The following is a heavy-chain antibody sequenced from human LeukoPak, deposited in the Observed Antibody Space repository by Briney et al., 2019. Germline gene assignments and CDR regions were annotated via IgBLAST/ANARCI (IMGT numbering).Heavy chain of an antibody. CDR1: GYRFTSQW. CDR2: TDPSGSYT. CDR3: ARRPCCTIPGCYASINY. Sequence: GESLKIFFSSPGYRFTSQWIDLGRQMPGKGLEWMGRTDPSGSYTNFSPSFQGHVTISADKSISTAYLQWSSLKPSGTALYYSARRPCCTIPGCYASINYCSQGTLVTVSS. J-gene: IGHJ4*02. V-gene: IGHV5-10-1*01. D-gene: IGHD2-2*01.